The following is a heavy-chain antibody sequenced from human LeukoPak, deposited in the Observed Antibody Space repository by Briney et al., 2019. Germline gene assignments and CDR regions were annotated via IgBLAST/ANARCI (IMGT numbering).Heavy chain of an antibody. V-gene: IGHV4-30-2*01. Sequence: PSETLSLTCTVSGGSISSGGYYWSWIRQPPGKGLEWIGYIYHSGSTYYNPSLKSRVTISVDRSKNQFSLKLSSVTAADTAVYYCASRIAAAGMLGYWGQGTLVTVSS. D-gene: IGHD6-13*01. J-gene: IGHJ4*02. CDR3: ASRIAAAGMLGY. CDR2: IYHSGST. CDR1: GGSISSGGYY.